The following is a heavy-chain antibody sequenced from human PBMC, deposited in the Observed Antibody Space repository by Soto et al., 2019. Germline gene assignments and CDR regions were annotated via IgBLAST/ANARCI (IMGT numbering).Heavy chain of an antibody. CDR1: GFSLSTSGMC. CDR3: ARFIAAAGTGVDY. Sequence: SGPTLVKPTQTLTPTCTLSGFSLSTSGMCVSWIPQPPGKALEWLARIDWDDDKYYSTSLKTRLTISKDTSKNQVVLTMTIMDPVDTATYYCARFIAAAGTGVDYWGQGTLVTVSS. J-gene: IGHJ4*02. D-gene: IGHD6-13*01. V-gene: IGHV2-70*11. CDR2: IDWDDDK.